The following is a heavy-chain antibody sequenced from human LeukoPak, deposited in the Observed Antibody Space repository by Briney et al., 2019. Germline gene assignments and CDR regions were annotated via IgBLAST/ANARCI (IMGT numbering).Heavy chain of an antibody. J-gene: IGHJ4*02. Sequence: SETLSLTCSVSGDSISSYYWNWIRQPAGKGLEWIGRIYSSENTNYNPSLKSRVTMSVDTSKNQFSLKLSSVTAADTAVYYCGCQTSNWFDYWGQGTLVTVSS. CDR2: IYSSENT. CDR1: GDSISSYY. CDR3: GCQTSNWFDY. D-gene: IGHD6-13*01. V-gene: IGHV4-4*07.